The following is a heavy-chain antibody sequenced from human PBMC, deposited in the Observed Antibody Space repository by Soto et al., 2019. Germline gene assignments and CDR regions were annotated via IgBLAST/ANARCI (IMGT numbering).Heavy chain of an antibody. V-gene: IGHV3-23*01. CDR3: AKDLRSLYGMDV. D-gene: IGHD5-12*01. J-gene: IGHJ6*02. CDR1: GFTFSSYA. Sequence: EVQLLESGGGFVQPGGSLRLSCAASGFTFSSYAMRWVRQAPGEGLEWVSAISGSGGSTYYADSVKGRFTISRDNSKNTLYLQMTSLRAEDTAVYYCAKDLRSLYGMDVWGQGTTVTVSS. CDR2: ISGSGGST.